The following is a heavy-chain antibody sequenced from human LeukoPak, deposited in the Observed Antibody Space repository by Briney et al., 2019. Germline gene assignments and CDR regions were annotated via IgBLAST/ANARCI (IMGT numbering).Heavy chain of an antibody. CDR2: ISGNVVST. V-gene: IGHV3-23*01. D-gene: IGHD5-12*01. Sequence: GGSLRLSCAASGFTFRSYAMNWVRQAPGKGLEWVSAISGNVVSTYYADSVKGRFTISRDNSKNTLYLQMNSLRAEDTAVYYCARGGARVWMYFDLWGRGTLVTVSS. J-gene: IGHJ2*01. CDR3: ARGGARVWMYFDL. CDR1: GFTFRSYA.